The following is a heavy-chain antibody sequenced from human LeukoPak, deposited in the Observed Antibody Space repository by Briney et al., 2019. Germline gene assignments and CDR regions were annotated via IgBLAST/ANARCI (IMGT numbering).Heavy chain of an antibody. CDR1: GFSFSSYG. V-gene: IGHV3-23*01. Sequence: GGSLRLSCAASGFSFSSYGMSWVRQAPGKGLEWVSGITGSAATTYYADSVKGRFTISRDNARNTVSLQMNSLTIEDTAVYYCVVVVEPPDSDGFDVWGQGTMITVSS. J-gene: IGHJ3*01. CDR3: VVVVEPPDSDGFDV. CDR2: ITGSAATT. D-gene: IGHD1-14*01.